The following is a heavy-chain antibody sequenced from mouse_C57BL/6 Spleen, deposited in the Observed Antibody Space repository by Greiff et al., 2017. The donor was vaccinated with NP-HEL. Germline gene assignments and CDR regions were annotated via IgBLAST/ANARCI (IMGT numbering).Heavy chain of an antibody. CDR3: ARVALYYAMDY. V-gene: IGHV3-6*01. CDR1: GYSITSGYY. CDR2: ISYDGSN. J-gene: IGHJ4*01. Sequence: EVQRVESGPGLVKPSQSLSLTCSVTGYSITSGYYWNWIRQFPGNKLEWMGYISYDGSNNYNPSLKNRISITRDTSKNQFFLKLNSVTTEDTATYYCARVALYYAMDYWGQGTSVTVSS.